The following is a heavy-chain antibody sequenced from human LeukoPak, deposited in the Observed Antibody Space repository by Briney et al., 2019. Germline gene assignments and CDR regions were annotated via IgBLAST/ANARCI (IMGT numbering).Heavy chain of an antibody. Sequence: EASVKVSCKASGYTFTGYYMHWVRQAPGQGLEWMGWINPNSGGTNYAQKFQGRVTMTRDTSISTAYMELSRLRSDDTAVYYCAGTYPDHTYHDFWSGYWAFDPWGQGTLVTVSS. V-gene: IGHV1-2*02. CDR3: AGTYPDHTYHDFWSGYWAFDP. CDR1: GYTFTGYY. CDR2: INPNSGGT. D-gene: IGHD3-3*01. J-gene: IGHJ5*02.